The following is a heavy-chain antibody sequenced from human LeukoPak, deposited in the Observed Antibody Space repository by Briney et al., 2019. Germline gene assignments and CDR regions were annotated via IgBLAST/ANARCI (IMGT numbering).Heavy chain of an antibody. D-gene: IGHD1-7*01. CDR3: VKSRSLAGTTDYFDY. V-gene: IGHV3-64D*09. Sequence: GGSLRLSCSASGFTFSSYAMHWVRQAPGKGLEYVSAISSNGGSTYYADSVKGRFTISRDNSKNTLYLQMNSLRAEDTAVYYCVKSRSLAGTTDYFDYWGQGTLVTVSS. J-gene: IGHJ4*02. CDR1: GFTFSSYA. CDR2: ISSNGGST.